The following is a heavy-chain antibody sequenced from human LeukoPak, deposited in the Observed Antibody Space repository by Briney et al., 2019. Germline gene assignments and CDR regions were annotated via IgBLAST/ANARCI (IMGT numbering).Heavy chain of an antibody. Sequence: SETLSLTCTVSGGSISSGDYYWSWIRQPPGKGLEWIGYIYYSGSTYYNPSLKSRVTISVDTSKNQFSLKLSSVTAADTAVYYCARVTNPGDYYFDYWGQGTLVTVSS. D-gene: IGHD4-17*01. J-gene: IGHJ4*02. CDR3: ARVTNPGDYYFDY. CDR2: IYYSGST. CDR1: GGSISSGDYY. V-gene: IGHV4-30-4*01.